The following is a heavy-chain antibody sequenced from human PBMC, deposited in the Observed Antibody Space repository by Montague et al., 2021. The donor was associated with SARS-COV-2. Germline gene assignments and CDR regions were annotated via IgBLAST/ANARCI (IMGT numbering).Heavy chain of an antibody. V-gene: IGHV3-11*01. CDR2: ISSSGRTI. Sequence: SLRLSCAASGFTFSDYYMSWIRQAPGRGLEWVSYISSSGRTIYYADSVKGRFTISRDNARNSLFLQMNSLRAEDTAVYYCARDQQRITIFGVVISDAFDIWGQGTMVTVDS. CDR3: ARDQQRITIFGVVISDAFDI. J-gene: IGHJ3*02. D-gene: IGHD3-3*01. CDR1: GFTFSDYY.